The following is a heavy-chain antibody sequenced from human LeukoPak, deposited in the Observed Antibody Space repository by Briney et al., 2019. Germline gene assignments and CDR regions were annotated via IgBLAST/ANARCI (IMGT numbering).Heavy chain of an antibody. Sequence: TGGSLRLSCAASGFTFSIYSMHWVRQAPGKGLEWVSEIRDTPGDTHYADSVKGRFAISRDNSKNTLYLQMNSLRAEDTAVYYCARHVGVSPLDYWGQETPVTVSS. D-gene: IGHD3-10*01. CDR3: ARHVGVSPLDY. CDR1: GFTFSIYS. J-gene: IGHJ4*02. CDR2: IRDTPGDT. V-gene: IGHV3-23*01.